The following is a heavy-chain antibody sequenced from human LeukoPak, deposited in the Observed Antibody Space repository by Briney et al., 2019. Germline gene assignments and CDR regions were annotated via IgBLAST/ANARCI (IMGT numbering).Heavy chain of an antibody. CDR2: FDPESGKT. D-gene: IGHD2-21*02. V-gene: IGHV1-24*01. Sequence: AAVKASRKISGYTASESYIHWLRQAPGKGLEWMGGFDPESGKTLYAQKLQGRVRMTEDTSADTGYMELSSLRSEDTAVYYCTIRKGDPMRGHWFDPWGQGTLVTVPS. CDR3: TIRKGDPMRGHWFDP. CDR1: GYTASESY. J-gene: IGHJ5*02.